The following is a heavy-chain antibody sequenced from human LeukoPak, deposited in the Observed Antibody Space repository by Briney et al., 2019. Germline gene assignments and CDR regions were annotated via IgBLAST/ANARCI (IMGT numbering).Heavy chain of an antibody. CDR2: IYYNGNT. CDR3: ARLLARGDFDS. Sequence: SSETLSLTCTASGGSVSSSSYYGGWIRQPPGKGLEWIATIYYNGNTYYSPSLKNRVTISLDTSKNQFSLRVSSVTAADTAVYYCARLLARGDFDSWGQGTLVTVPS. D-gene: IGHD2-8*02. V-gene: IGHV4-39*01. CDR1: GGSVSSSSYY. J-gene: IGHJ4*02.